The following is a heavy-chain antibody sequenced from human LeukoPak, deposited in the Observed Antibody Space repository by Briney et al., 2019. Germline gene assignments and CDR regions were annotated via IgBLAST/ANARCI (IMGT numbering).Heavy chain of an antibody. V-gene: IGHV1-69*13. J-gene: IGHJ3*02. Sequence: GASVKVSCKASGGTFSSYAISWVRQAPGQGLEWMGGIIPIFGTANYAQKFQGRVTITADESTSTAYMELSSLRSEDTAVYYCARSTFGGVIAFLDAFDIWGQGTMVTVSS. CDR2: IIPIFGTA. D-gene: IGHD3-16*02. CDR3: ARSTFGGVIAFLDAFDI. CDR1: GGTFSSYA.